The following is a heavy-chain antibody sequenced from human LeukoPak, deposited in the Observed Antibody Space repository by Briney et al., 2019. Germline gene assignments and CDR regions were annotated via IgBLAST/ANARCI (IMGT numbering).Heavy chain of an antibody. J-gene: IGHJ6*03. V-gene: IGHV3-23*01. CDR2: ISGVGGDSA. Sequence: GGSLRLSCAASGITFTNYAISWVRQAPTKGLEWVSTISGVGGDSAYYADSVKGRFTISRDNAKNSLYLQMNSLRAEDTAVYYCARERGGTDYYYYMDVWGKGTTVTVSS. CDR1: GITFTNYA. D-gene: IGHD1-26*01. CDR3: ARERGGTDYYYYMDV.